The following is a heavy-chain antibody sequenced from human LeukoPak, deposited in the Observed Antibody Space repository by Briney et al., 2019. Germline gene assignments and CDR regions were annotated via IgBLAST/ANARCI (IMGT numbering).Heavy chain of an antibody. D-gene: IGHD5-18*01. CDR3: ARSNRGVIQLPDY. CDR1: GFTFSDYY. Sequence: GGSLRLSCAASGFTFSDYYMSWIRQAPGKGLEWVSYISSTSSYTNYADSVKGRFTISRDNAKNSLYLQMNSLRAEDTAVYYCARSNRGVIQLPDYWGQGTLVTVSS. V-gene: IGHV3-11*03. CDR2: ISSTSSYT. J-gene: IGHJ4*02.